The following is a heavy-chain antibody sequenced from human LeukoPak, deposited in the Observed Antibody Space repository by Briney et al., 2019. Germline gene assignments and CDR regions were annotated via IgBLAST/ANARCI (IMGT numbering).Heavy chain of an antibody. CDR2: INSGSSTI. D-gene: IGHD1-1*01. Sequence: GGSLRLSCGASEFSLRSYSMDWVRQAPGKGLEWVPHINSGSSTIYYADSVKGRFTISRDNAGNSLYLHMNSLRAEDTAVYYCARVLLERPGIDSFDMWGQGTMVTVSS. J-gene: IGHJ3*02. CDR1: EFSLRSYS. V-gene: IGHV3-48*01. CDR3: ARVLLERPGIDSFDM.